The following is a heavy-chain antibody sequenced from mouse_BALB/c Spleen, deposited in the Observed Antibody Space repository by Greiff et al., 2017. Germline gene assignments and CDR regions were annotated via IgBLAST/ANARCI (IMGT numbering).Heavy chain of an antibody. Sequence: VQLQQSGAELVKPGASVKLSCTASGFNIKDTYMHWVKQRPEQGLEWIGRIDPANGNTKYDPKFQGKATITADTSSNTAYLQLSSLTSEDTAVYYCARRGYYDYDVFAYWGQGTLVTVSA. V-gene: IGHV14-3*02. CDR1: GFNIKDTY. D-gene: IGHD2-4*01. CDR2: IDPANGNT. CDR3: ARRGYYDYDVFAY. J-gene: IGHJ3*01.